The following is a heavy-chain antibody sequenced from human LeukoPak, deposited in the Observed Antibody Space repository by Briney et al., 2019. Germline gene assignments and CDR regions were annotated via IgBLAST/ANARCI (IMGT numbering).Heavy chain of an antibody. D-gene: IGHD2-15*01. CDR2: LSESGETT. CDR3: AKQFLVGN. Sequence: PGGSLRLSCAASGFSFGSHAMNWVRQAPGKGLEWVSSLSESGETTDYADSVKGRFTISRDNSKNTLYLQMNSLRADDTAVYYCAKQFLVGNWAQGTLVTVSS. CDR1: GFSFGSHA. V-gene: IGHV3-23*01. J-gene: IGHJ4*02.